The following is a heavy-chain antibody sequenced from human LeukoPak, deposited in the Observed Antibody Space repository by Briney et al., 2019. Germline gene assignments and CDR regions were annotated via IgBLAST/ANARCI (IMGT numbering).Heavy chain of an antibody. CDR3: AGMEMANNLNAFDI. Sequence: GGSLRLSCTVSGFTFSSYSMNWVRQAPGKGLEWVSCINSSSSYIYYADSVKGRFTISRDNAKNSLYLQMNSLRAEDTAVYYCAGMEMANNLNAFDIWGQGTMVTVSS. CDR1: GFTFSSYS. D-gene: IGHD1-1*01. J-gene: IGHJ3*02. V-gene: IGHV3-21*01. CDR2: INSSSSYI.